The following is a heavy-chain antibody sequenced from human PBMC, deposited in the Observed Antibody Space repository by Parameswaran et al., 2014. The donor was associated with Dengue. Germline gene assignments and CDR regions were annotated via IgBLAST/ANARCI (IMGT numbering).Heavy chain of an antibody. CDR2: IYYSGST. Sequence: ASETLSLTCTVSGGSISSSSYYWGWIRQPPGKGLEWIGSIYYSGSTYYNPSLKSRVTISVDTSKNQFSLKLSSVTAADTAVYYCARQRIAARPGNWFDPWGQGTLVTVSS. V-gene: IGHV4-39*01. D-gene: IGHD6-6*01. J-gene: IGHJ5*02. CDR1: GGSISSSSYY. CDR3: ARQRIAARPGNWFDP.